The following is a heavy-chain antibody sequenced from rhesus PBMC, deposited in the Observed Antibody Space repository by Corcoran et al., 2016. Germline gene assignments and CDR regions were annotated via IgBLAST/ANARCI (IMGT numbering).Heavy chain of an antibody. J-gene: IGHJ4*01. CDR3: AKAGGAAAVV. D-gene: IGHD6-25*01. V-gene: IGHV3S5*01. CDR2: INRGGRST. CDR1: GFTFSSYG. Sequence: EVQLVETGGGLVQPGGSLKLSCAASGFTFSSYGMSWVRQAPGKGLEWVSAINRGGRSTYYSDSVKGRFTISRDNTKNSLSLHMNRLRAEDTGVYYCAKAGGAAAVVWGKGVLVTVSS.